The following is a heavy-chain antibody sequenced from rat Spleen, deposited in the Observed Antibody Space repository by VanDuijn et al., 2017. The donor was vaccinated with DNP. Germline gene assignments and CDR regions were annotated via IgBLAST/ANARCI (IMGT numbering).Heavy chain of an antibody. CDR3: ARGGGGSDY. D-gene: IGHD4-1*01. CDR1: GFIFSDYA. J-gene: IGHJ2*01. V-gene: IGHV5-17*01. Sequence: EVQLVESGGGLVQPGNSLKLSCAASGFIFSDYAMAWVRRSPKKGLEWVTTVIYDGRTTYYRDSVKGRFTVSRDNAKSTLYLQMNSLRSEDTATYYCARGGGGSDYWGQGVMVTVSS. CDR2: VIYDGRTT.